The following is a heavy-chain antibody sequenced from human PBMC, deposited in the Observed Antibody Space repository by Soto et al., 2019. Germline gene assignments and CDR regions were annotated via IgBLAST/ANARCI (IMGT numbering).Heavy chain of an antibody. J-gene: IGHJ6*02. V-gene: IGHV3-33*01. CDR2: IWYDGSNK. Sequence: GGSLRLSCAASGFTFSSYGMHWVRQAPGKGLEWVAVIWYDGSNKYYADSVKGRFTISRDNSKNTLYLQMNSLRAEDTAVYYCPTDRSYYYYGMDVWGQGTTVTVSS. CDR3: PTDRSYYYYGMDV. CDR1: GFTFSSYG.